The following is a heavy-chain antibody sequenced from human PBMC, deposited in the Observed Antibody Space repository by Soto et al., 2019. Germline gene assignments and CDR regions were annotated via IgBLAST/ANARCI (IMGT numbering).Heavy chain of an antibody. CDR1: GFTFSSYA. CDR2: ISGSGGST. V-gene: IGHV3-23*01. CDR3: AREGRITIFGVVSPYFDY. D-gene: IGHD3-3*01. Sequence: GGSLRLSCAASGFTFSSYAMSWVRQAPGKGLEWVSAISGSGGSTYYADSVKGRFTISSDNSKNTLYLQMNSLRAEDTAVYYCAREGRITIFGVVSPYFDYWGQGTLVTVSS. J-gene: IGHJ4*02.